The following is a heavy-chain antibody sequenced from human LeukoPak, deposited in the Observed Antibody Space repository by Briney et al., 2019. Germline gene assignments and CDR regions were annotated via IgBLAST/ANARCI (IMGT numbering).Heavy chain of an antibody. J-gene: IGHJ4*02. D-gene: IGHD6-6*01. CDR2: INHSGST. V-gene: IGHV4-34*01. CDR3: ARADLAARPFDY. CDR1: GGSFSGYY. Sequence: SETLSLACAVYGGSFSGYYWSWIRQPPGKGLEWIGEINHSGSTNYNPSLKSRVTISVDTSKNQFSLKLSSVTAADTAVYYCARADLAARPFDYWGQGTLVTVSS.